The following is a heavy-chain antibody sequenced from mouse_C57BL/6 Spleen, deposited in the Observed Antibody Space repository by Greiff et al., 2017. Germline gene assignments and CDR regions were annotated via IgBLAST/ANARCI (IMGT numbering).Heavy chain of an antibody. CDR1: GFTFSDYG. V-gene: IGHV5-17*01. D-gene: IGHD2-5*01. Sequence: EVKLMESGGGLVKPGGSLKLSCAASGFTFSDYGMHWVRQAPEKGLEWVAYISSGSSTIYYADTVKGRFTISRDNAKNTLFLQMTSLRSEDTAMYYCARGSNYCLYFDYCGQGTTLTVSS. CDR3: ARGSNYCLYFDY. J-gene: IGHJ2*01. CDR2: ISSGSSTI.